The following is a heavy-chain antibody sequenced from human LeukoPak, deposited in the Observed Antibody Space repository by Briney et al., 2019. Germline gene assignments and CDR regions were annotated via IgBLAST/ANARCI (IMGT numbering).Heavy chain of an antibody. Sequence: SETLSLTCTVSGGSISSSSYYWGWIRQPPGKGLEWIGSIYYSGSTYYNPSLKSRVTISVDTSKNQFSLKLSSVTAADTAVYYCASPLVVRYYYYYMDVWGKGTTVTVSS. CDR1: GGSISSSSYY. J-gene: IGHJ6*03. V-gene: IGHV4-39*01. CDR3: ASPLVVRYYYYYMDV. D-gene: IGHD2-15*01. CDR2: IYYSGST.